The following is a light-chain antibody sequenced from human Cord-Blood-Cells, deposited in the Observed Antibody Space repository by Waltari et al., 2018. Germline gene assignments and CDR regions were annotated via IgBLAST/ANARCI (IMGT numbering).Light chain of an antibody. CDR1: SSDVGSYNL. Sequence: QSALTQPASVSGTPGQSITIPCTGTSSDVGSYNLVSWYQQHPGNAPKLRIYEGSKRPSGVSNRFSGSKSGNTASLTISGLQAEDEADYYCCSYAGSSTWVFGGGTKLTVL. CDR2: EGS. V-gene: IGLV2-23*01. J-gene: IGLJ3*02. CDR3: CSYAGSSTWV.